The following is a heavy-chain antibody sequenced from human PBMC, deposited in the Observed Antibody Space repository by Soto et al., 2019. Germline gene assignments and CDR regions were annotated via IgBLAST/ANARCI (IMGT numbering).Heavy chain of an antibody. J-gene: IGHJ4*02. D-gene: IGHD2-15*01. V-gene: IGHV1-24*01. CDR1: GYTLTELS. Sequence: ASVKVSCKVSGYTLTELSMHWVRQAPGKGLEWMGGFDPEDGETIYAQKFQGRVTMTGDKSTDTAYMELSSLRSEDTAVYYCATDYPGYCSGGSCYDYWGQGTLVTVSS. CDR2: FDPEDGET. CDR3: ATDYPGYCSGGSCYDY.